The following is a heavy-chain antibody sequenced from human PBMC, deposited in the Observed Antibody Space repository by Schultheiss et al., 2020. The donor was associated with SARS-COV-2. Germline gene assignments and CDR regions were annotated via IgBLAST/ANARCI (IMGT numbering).Heavy chain of an antibody. Sequence: GGSLRLSCATSGFTFSDYWMHWVRQAPGKGLVWVSRINSDGTYTTYADSVKCRFTISRDNAKNTLYLQMNSLRAEDTAVYYCARDQGGTWYLDYWGQGSLVTVSS. D-gene: IGHD6-25*01. CDR1: GFTFSDYW. V-gene: IGHV3-74*01. CDR3: ARDQGGTWYLDY. J-gene: IGHJ4*02. CDR2: INSDGTYT.